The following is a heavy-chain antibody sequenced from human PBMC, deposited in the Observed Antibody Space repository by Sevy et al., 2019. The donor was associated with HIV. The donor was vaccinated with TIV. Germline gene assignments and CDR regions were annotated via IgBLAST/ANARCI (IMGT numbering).Heavy chain of an antibody. CDR2: ISWNSGSI. CDR1: GFNFDDYA. J-gene: IGHJ5*02. Sequence: GGSLRLSCAASGFNFDDYAMHWVRQAPGKGLEWVSGISWNSGSIGYADSVKGRFTISRDNAKYSLYMQMNSLRAKVTALYYCAKAASEMMGDNWFDPWGQGTRVTLAS. CDR3: AKAASEMMGDNWFDP. V-gene: IGHV3-9*01. D-gene: IGHD3-16*01.